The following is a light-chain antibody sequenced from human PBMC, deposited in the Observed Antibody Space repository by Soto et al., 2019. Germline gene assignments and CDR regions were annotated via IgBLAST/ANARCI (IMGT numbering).Light chain of an antibody. CDR2: DVS. Sequence: QSVLTQPASVSGSPGQSIAISCTGTSSDVGGYNYVSWYQQHPGKAPKLLINDVSNRPSGVSSRFSGSKSGNTASLTISGLHAEDEADYYCSSYTISSTYVFGTGTKLTVL. CDR1: SSDVGGYNY. J-gene: IGLJ1*01. CDR3: SSYTISSTYV. V-gene: IGLV2-14*01.